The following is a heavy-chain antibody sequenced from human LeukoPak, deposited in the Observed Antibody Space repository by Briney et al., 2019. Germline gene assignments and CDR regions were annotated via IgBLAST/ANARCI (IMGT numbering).Heavy chain of an antibody. V-gene: IGHV4-31*03. J-gene: IGHJ5*02. CDR1: GGSISSGGYY. CDR3: ARQRDTMVRGGGNWFDP. Sequence: SETLSLTCTVSGGSISSGGYYWSWIRQHPGKGLEWIGYTYYSGSTYYSPSLKSRVTISVDTSKNQFSLKLSSVTAADTAVYYCARQRDTMVRGGGNWFDPWGQGTLVTVSS. D-gene: IGHD3-10*01. CDR2: TYYSGST.